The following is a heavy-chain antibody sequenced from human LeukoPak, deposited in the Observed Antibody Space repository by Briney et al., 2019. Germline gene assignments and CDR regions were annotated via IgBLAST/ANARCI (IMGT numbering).Heavy chain of an antibody. Sequence: ASVKVSCKPSGYTFTSYAMHWVRQAPGQRLEWMGWFNVGNGNTKYSQKFQGRVTITRDTPASTAYMELSSLRSDDTAVYYCARQGGGPYSGSPFDYWGQGTLVTVSS. V-gene: IGHV1-3*01. CDR2: FNVGNGNT. D-gene: IGHD1-26*01. J-gene: IGHJ4*02. CDR3: ARQGGGPYSGSPFDY. CDR1: GYTFTSYA.